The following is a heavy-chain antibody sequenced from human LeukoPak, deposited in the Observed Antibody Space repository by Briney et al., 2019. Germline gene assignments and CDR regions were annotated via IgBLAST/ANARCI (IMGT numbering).Heavy chain of an antibody. CDR3: ARGDGSSSEGVYYFDY. D-gene: IGHD6-6*01. V-gene: IGHV4-4*07. CDR2: IYTSGST. J-gene: IGHJ4*02. Sequence: PSETLSLTCTVSGYSISSGYYWGWIRQPAGKGLEWIGRIYTSGSTNYNPSLKSRVTMSVDTSKNQFSLKLSSVTAADTAVYYCARGDGSSSEGVYYFDYWGQGTLVTVSS. CDR1: GYSISSGYY.